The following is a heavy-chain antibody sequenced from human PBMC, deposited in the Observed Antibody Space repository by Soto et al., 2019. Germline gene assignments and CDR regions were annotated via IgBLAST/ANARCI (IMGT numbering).Heavy chain of an antibody. CDR2: IYHSGST. CDR1: GASISSGGYS. J-gene: IGHJ4*02. Sequence: SETLFLTCASSGASISSGGYSWCWIRQPPGKGLEWIGYIYHSGSTYYNPSLKSRVTISVDRSKNQFSLKLSSVTAADTAVYYCAKDLRSSGWYVGYFDYWAQGTLVTGSS. V-gene: IGHV4-30-2*01. D-gene: IGHD6-19*01. CDR3: AKDLRSSGWYVGYFDY.